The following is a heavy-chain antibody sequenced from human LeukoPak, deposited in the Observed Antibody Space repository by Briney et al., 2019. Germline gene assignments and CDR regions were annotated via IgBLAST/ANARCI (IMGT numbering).Heavy chain of an antibody. CDR1: GLTFSAYA. Sequence: PGGTLRLSCVGSGLTFSAYAMSWVRQTPGKGLEWVSGISGNGGNTDSADSVEGRFTISRDNSKDTLYLEMTNLRAEDAAVYYCVARNVYHYAFDYWGQGTQVVVSS. J-gene: IGHJ4*02. CDR3: VARNVYHYAFDY. D-gene: IGHD3-10*01. CDR2: ISGNGGNT. V-gene: IGHV3-23*01.